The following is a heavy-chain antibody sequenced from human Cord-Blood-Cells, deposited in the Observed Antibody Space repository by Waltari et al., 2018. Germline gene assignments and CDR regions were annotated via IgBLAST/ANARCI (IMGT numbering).Heavy chain of an antibody. CDR1: GGSISSGSYY. CDR3: ARDSHGVATGGTYYYYCMDV. Sequence: QVQLQESGPGLVKPSQTLSLTCTVSGGSISSGSYYWSWIRQPAGQGLEWIGYIYTSGSTNYNPSLKSRVTISVDTSKNQFSLKLSSVTAADTAVYYCARDSHGVATGGTYYYYCMDVWGQGTTVTVSS. D-gene: IGHD5-12*01. V-gene: IGHV4-61*09. J-gene: IGHJ6*02. CDR2: IYTSGST.